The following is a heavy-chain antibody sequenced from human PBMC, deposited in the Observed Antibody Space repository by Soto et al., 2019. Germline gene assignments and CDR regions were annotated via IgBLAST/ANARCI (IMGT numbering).Heavy chain of an antibody. V-gene: IGHV4-31*03. CDR1: GGSISSGGYY. CDR3: PRSEYSSSSPYFQH. Sequence: QVQLQESGPGLVKPSQTLSLTCTVSGGSISSGGYYWSWIRQHPGKGLEWIGYIYYSGSTYYNPSLKSRVTISVDTSKNQFPLKLSSVTAADTAVYYCPRSEYSSSSPYFQHWGQGTLVTVSS. CDR2: IYYSGST. J-gene: IGHJ1*01. D-gene: IGHD6-6*01.